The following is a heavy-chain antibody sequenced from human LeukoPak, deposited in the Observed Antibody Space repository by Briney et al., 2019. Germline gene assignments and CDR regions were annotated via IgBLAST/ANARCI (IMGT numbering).Heavy chain of an antibody. J-gene: IGHJ3*02. D-gene: IGHD3-22*01. CDR2: MNGVGSST. CDR3: ATGHYYDSSGYYPLPDAFDI. V-gene: IGHV3-74*01. CDR1: GFSFSRYW. Sequence: GGSLRLSCAASGFSFSRYWMHWVRQAPGKGLVWVSRMNGVGSSTNYADSVKGRFTISRDNAKNILYLQMNSLRAEDTAVYHCATGHYYDSSGYYPLPDAFDIWGQGTMVTVSS.